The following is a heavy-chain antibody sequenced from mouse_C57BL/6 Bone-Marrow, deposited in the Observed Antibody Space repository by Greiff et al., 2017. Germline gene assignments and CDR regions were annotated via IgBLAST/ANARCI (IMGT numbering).Heavy chain of an antibody. D-gene: IGHD4-1*01. CDR1: GFSLTSYG. V-gene: IGHV2-2*01. Sequence: VQLQQSGPGLVQPSQCLSISCTVSGFSLTSYGVHWVSQSPGKGLEWLGVIWRGGSTDYNAAFISRLSISKDNSKSQVFFKMNSLQADDAAIYYWARGGGLSGTEFDYWGQGTTLTVSS. CDR3: ARGGGLSGTEFDY. J-gene: IGHJ2*01. CDR2: IWRGGST.